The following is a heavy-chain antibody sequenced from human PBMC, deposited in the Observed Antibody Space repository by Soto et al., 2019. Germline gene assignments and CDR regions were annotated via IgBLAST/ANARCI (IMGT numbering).Heavy chain of an antibody. V-gene: IGHV4-30-4*01. Sequence: PSETLSLTCTVSGGSISSGDYYWSWIRQPPGKGLEWIGYIYYSGSTYYNPSLKSRVTISVDTSKNQFSLKLSSVTAADTAVYYCAREDIVATKYNWFDPWGQGTLVTVSS. CDR3: AREDIVATKYNWFDP. D-gene: IGHD5-12*01. J-gene: IGHJ5*02. CDR1: GGSISSGDYY. CDR2: IYYSGST.